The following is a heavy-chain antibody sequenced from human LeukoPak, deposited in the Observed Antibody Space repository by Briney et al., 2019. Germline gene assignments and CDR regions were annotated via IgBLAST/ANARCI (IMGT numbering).Heavy chain of an antibody. J-gene: IGHJ4*02. Sequence: HGESLKISCKGSGYSFTSYWIGWVRQVPGKGLEWMGIIWPDDSDKRYSPSFQGQVTISADKSISTAYLQWSSLKASDTAMYYCARQGKDGYRVVDYWGQGTLVTVSS. CDR2: IWPDDSDK. CDR3: ARQGKDGYRVVDY. CDR1: GYSFTSYW. V-gene: IGHV5-51*01. D-gene: IGHD5-24*01.